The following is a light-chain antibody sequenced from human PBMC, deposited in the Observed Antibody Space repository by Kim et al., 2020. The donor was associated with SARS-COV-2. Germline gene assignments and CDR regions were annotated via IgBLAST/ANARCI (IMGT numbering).Light chain of an antibody. CDR3: QAWASNTVV. CDR1: DLGDKF. CDR2: QDA. Sequence: SSELTQPPSVSVSPGQTATITCSGGDLGDKFVCWYQQRPGQSPVLVLYQDAKRPSGIPERFSGSNSGNTATLTVSGTQAMDEAVYYCQAWASNTVVFGGGTQLTVL. J-gene: IGLJ2*01. V-gene: IGLV3-1*01.